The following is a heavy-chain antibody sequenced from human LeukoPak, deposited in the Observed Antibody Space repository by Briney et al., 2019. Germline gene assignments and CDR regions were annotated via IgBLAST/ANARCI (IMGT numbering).Heavy chain of an antibody. CDR1: GYTFTGYY. CDR3: ARDSLLRFLDY. CDR2: INPNSGGT. D-gene: IGHD3-3*01. Sequence: ASVKVSCKASGYTFTGYYMHWVPQAPGQGLEWMGWINPNSGGTNYAQKFQCRVTMTRDTSISTAYMELSRLRSDDTAVYYCARDSLLRFLDYWGQGTLVTVSS. J-gene: IGHJ4*02. V-gene: IGHV1-2*02.